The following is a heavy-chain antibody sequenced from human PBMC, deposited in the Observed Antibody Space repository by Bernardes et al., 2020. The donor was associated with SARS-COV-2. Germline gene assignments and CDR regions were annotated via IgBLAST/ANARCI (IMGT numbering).Heavy chain of an antibody. CDR3: ASGTPRGQLERRGRYYYYGMDV. J-gene: IGHJ6*02. CDR2: ISGSGGST. V-gene: IGHV3-23*01. D-gene: IGHD1-1*01. Sequence: GGSLRLSCAASGFTFSSYAMSWVRQAPGKGLEWVSAISGSGGSTYYADSVKGRFTISRDNSKNTLYLQMNSLRAEDTAVYYCASGTPRGQLERRGRYYYYGMDVWGQGTTVTVSS. CDR1: GFTFSSYA.